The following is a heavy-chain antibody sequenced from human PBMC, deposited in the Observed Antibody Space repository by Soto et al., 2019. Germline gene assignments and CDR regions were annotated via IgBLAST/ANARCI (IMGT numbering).Heavy chain of an antibody. CDR2: IIPIFGTA. Sequence: QVQLVQSGAEVKKPGSSVKVSCKASGGTFSSYAISWVRQAPGQGLAWMCWIIPIFGTANYAQKFQGRVTITADESTSTAYMELSSLRSEDTAVYYCARDRKPWEDSYGYWDFDYWGQGTLVTVSS. V-gene: IGHV1-69*01. J-gene: IGHJ4*02. CDR1: GGTFSSYA. CDR3: ARDRKPWEDSYGYWDFDY. D-gene: IGHD5-18*01.